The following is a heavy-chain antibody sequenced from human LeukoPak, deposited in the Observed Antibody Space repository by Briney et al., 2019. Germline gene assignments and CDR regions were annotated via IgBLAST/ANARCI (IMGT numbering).Heavy chain of an antibody. CDR1: GFTISTYW. J-gene: IGHJ4*02. V-gene: IGHV3-74*01. CDR2: ISSDGNTT. D-gene: IGHD6-6*01. Sequence: GGSLRLSCAASGFTISTYWMHWVRQAPGKGLVWVARISSDGNTTRYADSVKGRFTISRDNAKNSLYLQMNSLRAEDMALYYCAKARSSRGYFDYCGQGTLVTVSS. CDR3: AKARSSRGYFDY.